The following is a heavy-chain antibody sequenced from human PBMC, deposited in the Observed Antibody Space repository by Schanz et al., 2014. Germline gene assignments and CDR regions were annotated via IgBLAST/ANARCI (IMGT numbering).Heavy chain of an antibody. Sequence: EVQLVESGGGLVQPGGSLRLSCAASGFTVSSNYMSWVRQAPGKGLEWVSVIYGGGITYYADSVKGRFTISRDSSRNTLYLQMTSLRAEDTALYFCAKDRRDNYGSGTFYFEHWGQGTLVTVSS. CDR3: AKDRRDNYGSGTFYFEH. J-gene: IGHJ4*02. V-gene: IGHV3-66*01. D-gene: IGHD3-10*01. CDR2: IYGGGIT. CDR1: GFTVSSNY.